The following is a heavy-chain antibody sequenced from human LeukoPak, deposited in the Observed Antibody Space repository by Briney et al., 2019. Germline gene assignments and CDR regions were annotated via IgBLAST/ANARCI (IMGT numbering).Heavy chain of an antibody. D-gene: IGHD5-18*01. CDR3: AREGGGTAMDSQTFDY. V-gene: IGHV3-30-3*01. CDR2: ISYDGSNK. CDR1: GFTFSSYA. Sequence: GGSLRLSCAAPGFTFSSYAMHWVRQAPGKGLEWVAVISYDGSNKYYADSVKGRFTISRDNSKNTLYLRMNSLRAEDTAVYYCAREGGGTAMDSQTFDYWGQGTLVTVSS. J-gene: IGHJ4*02.